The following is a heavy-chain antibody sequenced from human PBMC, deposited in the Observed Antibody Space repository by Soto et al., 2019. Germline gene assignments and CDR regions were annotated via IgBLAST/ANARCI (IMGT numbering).Heavy chain of an antibody. CDR3: ARVVVEDDFWSGYPNWFDP. J-gene: IGHJ5*02. Sequence: TLSLTCAVYGGSFSGYYWSWIRQPPGKGLEWIGEINHSGSTNYNPSLKSRVTISVDTSKNQFSLKLSSVTAADTAVYYCARVVVEDDFWSGYPNWFDPWGQGTLVTVSS. CDR2: INHSGST. D-gene: IGHD3-3*01. V-gene: IGHV4-34*01. CDR1: GGSFSGYY.